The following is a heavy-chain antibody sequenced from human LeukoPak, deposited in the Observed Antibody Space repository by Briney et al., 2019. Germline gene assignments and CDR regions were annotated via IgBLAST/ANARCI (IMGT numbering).Heavy chain of an antibody. CDR1: GFTFSSYA. Sequence: LRLSCAASGFTFSSYAMSWVRQAPGKGLEWIGYIYYSGSTYYNPSLKSRVTISVDTSKNQFSLKLSSVTAADTAVYYCARGGYSGYDHDAFDIWGQGTMVTVSS. J-gene: IGHJ3*02. CDR2: IYYSGST. D-gene: IGHD5-12*01. V-gene: IGHV4-31*02. CDR3: ARGGYSGYDHDAFDI.